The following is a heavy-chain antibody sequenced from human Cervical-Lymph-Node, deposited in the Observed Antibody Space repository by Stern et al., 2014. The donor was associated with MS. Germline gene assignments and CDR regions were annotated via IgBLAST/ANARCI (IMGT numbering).Heavy chain of an antibody. CDR1: GFTFPTSG. Sequence: EMQLVESGGGLVQPGGSLRLSCSASGFTFPTSGMHCVRQAPGRGLEWISYMSGSGETIYYADSVKGRFTISRDNAKESLFLQMDGLRGEDTALYYCARGIYGDYQDHWGQGTLVTVSS. V-gene: IGHV3-48*01. D-gene: IGHD4-17*01. CDR3: ARGIYGDYQDH. CDR2: MSGSGETI. J-gene: IGHJ4*02.